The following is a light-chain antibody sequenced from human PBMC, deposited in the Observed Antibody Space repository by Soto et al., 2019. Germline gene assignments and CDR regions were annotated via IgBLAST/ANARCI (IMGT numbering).Light chain of an antibody. V-gene: IGLV2-23*01. CDR2: EGS. Sequence: QSALTQPASVSGSPGQSIIISCNEATSDVENYVLVSWFQQHPGKAPRLIIYEGSRRPSGVSNRFSGSKSGKTASLTISGLQTEDEADYYCCSYVGSSTYVFGTGTKLTVL. CDR1: TSDVENYVL. J-gene: IGLJ1*01. CDR3: CSYVGSSTYV.